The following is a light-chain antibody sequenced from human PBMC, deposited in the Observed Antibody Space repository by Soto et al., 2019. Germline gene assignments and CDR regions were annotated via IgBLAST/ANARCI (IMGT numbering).Light chain of an antibody. CDR1: QSISSY. J-gene: IGKJ4*01. V-gene: IGKV1-39*01. CDR3: QQSYSTLLT. Sequence: DIQMTQSPSSLSASVGDRVTITCRASQSISSYLNWYQQKPGKAPKLLIYAASSLQSGVPSRFSGSGSGTYFTLTISRLQPEDFATYYWQQSYSTLLTFGGGTKVEIK. CDR2: AAS.